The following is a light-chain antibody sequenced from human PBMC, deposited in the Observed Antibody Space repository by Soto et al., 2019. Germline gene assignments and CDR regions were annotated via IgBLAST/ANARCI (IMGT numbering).Light chain of an antibody. Sequence: EIVLTQSPGTLSLSQGERATVSFKTSQISGSNFLAWYQQKPGQAPRLLIYASSNRATGIPDRFSGSASGADFTLTIDRLEPEDFAVYYCQLYGTSPPFGQGTRLEIK. CDR1: QISGSNF. J-gene: IGKJ5*01. CDR2: ASS. CDR3: QLYGTSPP. V-gene: IGKV3-20*01.